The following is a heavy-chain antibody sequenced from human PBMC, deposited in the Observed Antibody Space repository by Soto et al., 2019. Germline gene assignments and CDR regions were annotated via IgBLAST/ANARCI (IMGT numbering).Heavy chain of an antibody. Sequence: EVQLLESGGGLVQPGGSLRLSCAASGFTFSSYAMSWVRQAPGKGLEWVSAISGSGGSTYYADSVKGRFTISRDNSKNPLYLQLNSLRAEDTAVYYCAKVKRWYCSKNIDYWGQGTLVTVSS. V-gene: IGHV3-23*01. J-gene: IGHJ4*02. CDR1: GFTFSSYA. CDR2: ISGSGGST. D-gene: IGHD6-19*01. CDR3: AKVKRWYCSKNIDY.